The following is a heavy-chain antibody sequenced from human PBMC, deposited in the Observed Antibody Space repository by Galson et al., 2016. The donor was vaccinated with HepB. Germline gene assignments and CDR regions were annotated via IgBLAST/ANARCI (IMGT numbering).Heavy chain of an antibody. CDR2: IYHSGST. CDR1: GGSISSSGYH. V-gene: IGHV4-39*07. Sequence: ETLSLTCTVSGGSISSSGYHWGWIRQPPGKRLEWVGEIYHSGSTNYNPSLESRVTISVDKSKNQVSLNLRSVTAADTAVYYCVRRRLVVAGRGWFDPWGQGTLVTVSS. CDR3: VRRRLVVAGRGWFDP. D-gene: IGHD6-19*01. J-gene: IGHJ5*02.